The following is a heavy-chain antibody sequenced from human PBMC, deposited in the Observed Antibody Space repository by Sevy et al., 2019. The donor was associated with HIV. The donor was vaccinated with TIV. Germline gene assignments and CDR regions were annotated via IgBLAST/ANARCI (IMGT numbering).Heavy chain of an antibody. Sequence: GGSLRLSCAASGFTFSSYWMSWVRQAPGKGLEWVANIKQDGSEKYYVDSVKGRFTISRDNAKNSLYLQMNSLRAEDTAVYYCARDGGGPEIVLMVYGYTPTDYWGQGTLVTVSS. CDR1: GFTFSSYW. CDR2: IKQDGSEK. V-gene: IGHV3-7*01. J-gene: IGHJ4*02. D-gene: IGHD2-8*01. CDR3: ARDGGGPEIVLMVYGYTPTDY.